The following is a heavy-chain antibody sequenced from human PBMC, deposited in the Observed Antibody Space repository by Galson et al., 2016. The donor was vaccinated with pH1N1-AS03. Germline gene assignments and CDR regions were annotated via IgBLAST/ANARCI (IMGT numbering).Heavy chain of an antibody. V-gene: IGHV3-33*01. CDR2: IWYDGSYE. Sequence: SLRLSCAASGFTFSTYGMHWVRQAPGKGLEWVALIWYDGSYEYYADSVKGRFTITTDNSKNTLYLQMNSLRVDDTAVYYCARDLGPYSTSWYLLFYWGLGTLVTVSS. CDR3: ARDLGPYSTSWYLLFY. D-gene: IGHD6-13*01. J-gene: IGHJ4*02. CDR1: GFTFSTYG.